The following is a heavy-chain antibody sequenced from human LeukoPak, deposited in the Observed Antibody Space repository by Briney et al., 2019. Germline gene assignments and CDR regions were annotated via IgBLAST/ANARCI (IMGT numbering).Heavy chain of an antibody. Sequence: SQTLSLTCAVSGGSISSGGYSWSWIRQPPGKGLEWIGYIYHSGSTYYNPSPKSRVTISVDRSKNQFSLKLSSVTAADTAVYYCARVVYYYDSSGYYSAFDIWGQGTMVTVSS. V-gene: IGHV4-30-2*01. CDR2: IYHSGST. J-gene: IGHJ3*02. CDR3: ARVVYYYDSSGYYSAFDI. D-gene: IGHD3-22*01. CDR1: GGSISSGGYS.